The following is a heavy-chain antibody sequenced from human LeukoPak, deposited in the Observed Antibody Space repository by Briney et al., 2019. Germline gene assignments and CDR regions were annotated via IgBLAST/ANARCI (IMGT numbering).Heavy chain of an antibody. CDR2: ISAYNGNA. J-gene: IGHJ6*03. Sequence: GASVKVSCKASGYTFTSHGISWVRQAPGQGLEWMGWISAYNGNAKYAQKVQGRVAMITDTSTSTAYMELRSLRSDDTAVYYCARDYYGSGSYDYYYCMDVWGKGTTVTISS. D-gene: IGHD3-10*01. V-gene: IGHV1-18*01. CDR3: ARDYYGSGSYDYYYCMDV. CDR1: GYTFTSHG.